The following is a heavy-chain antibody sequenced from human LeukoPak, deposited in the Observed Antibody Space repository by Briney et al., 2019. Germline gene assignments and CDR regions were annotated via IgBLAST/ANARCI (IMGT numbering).Heavy chain of an antibody. Sequence: GGSLRLSCAASGFTFSNYWMSWVRQAPGKGLEWVANINESGGERYYVDSLKGRFTISRDNTKNSLYLQVNSLRAEDTAVYYCARGEGGGYRGEFDYWGLGTLVTVSS. D-gene: IGHD5-12*01. CDR1: GFTFSNYW. CDR3: ARGEGGGYRGEFDY. CDR2: INESGGER. J-gene: IGHJ4*02. V-gene: IGHV3-7*01.